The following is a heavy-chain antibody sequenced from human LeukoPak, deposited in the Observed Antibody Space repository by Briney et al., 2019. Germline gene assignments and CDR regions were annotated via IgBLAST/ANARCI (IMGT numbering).Heavy chain of an antibody. D-gene: IGHD4-23*01. CDR1: GYTFTNYH. CDR3: ARDRVGVVTPGDAFDI. J-gene: IGHJ3*02. V-gene: IGHV1-46*01. Sequence: ASVKVSCKASGYTFTNYHMHWVRQAPGQGLEWMGRIYPSSGGTNYAQKFQGRVTMTRDTSTSTVYMELSSLRSEDTAVYYCARDRVGVVTPGDAFDIWGQGTMVTVPS. CDR2: IYPSSGGT.